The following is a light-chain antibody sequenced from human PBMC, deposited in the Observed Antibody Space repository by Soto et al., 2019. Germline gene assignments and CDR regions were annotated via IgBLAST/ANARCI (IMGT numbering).Light chain of an antibody. CDR3: QQNNSDST. Sequence: DIQMTQSPSTLSASVGDRVTITCRASQSISIWLAWYQQKPGKAPNLLIYKASSLESGVPSRCSGSGSGTEFTLTISSQQADYFATYYCQQNNSDSTFGQGTKVEIK. CDR2: KAS. CDR1: QSISIW. J-gene: IGKJ1*01. V-gene: IGKV1-5*03.